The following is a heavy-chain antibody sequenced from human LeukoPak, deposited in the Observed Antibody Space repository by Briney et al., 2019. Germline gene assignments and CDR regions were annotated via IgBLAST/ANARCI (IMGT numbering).Heavy chain of an antibody. Sequence: SETLSLTCAVYGESFSAYYWTWIRQSPGKGLEWIGKIDQSGGIHYNPSLKSRVTISEDTSKNQFSLKVNSVTAADTAVYYCAGGGVGPRLGYWGQGTLVTVSS. J-gene: IGHJ4*02. CDR3: AGGGVGPRLGY. CDR2: IDQSGGI. CDR1: GESFSAYY. D-gene: IGHD3-16*01. V-gene: IGHV4-34*01.